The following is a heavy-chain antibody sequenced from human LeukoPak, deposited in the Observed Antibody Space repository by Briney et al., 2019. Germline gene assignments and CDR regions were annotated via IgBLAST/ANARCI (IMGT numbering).Heavy chain of an antibody. CDR3: ARVPRGWFDP. Sequence: SETLSLTCAVYGGFFSGYYWSWIRQPPGKGLEWIGEINHSGSTNYNPSLKSRVTISVDTSKNQFSLKLSSVTAADTAVYYCARVPRGWFDPWGQGTLVTVSS. J-gene: IGHJ5*02. V-gene: IGHV4-34*01. CDR1: GGFFSGYY. CDR2: INHSGST. D-gene: IGHD3-10*01.